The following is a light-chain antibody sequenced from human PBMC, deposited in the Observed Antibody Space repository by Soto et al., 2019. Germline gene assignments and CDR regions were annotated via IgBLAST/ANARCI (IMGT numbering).Light chain of an antibody. CDR3: QTWGTDIVV. CDR1: SGHSSYA. V-gene: IGLV4-69*01. CDR2: LNSDGSH. J-gene: IGLJ2*01. Sequence: QPVLTQSPSASASPGASVKLTCTLSSGHSSYAIAWHQQQPEKGPRYLMKLNSDGSHSKGDGIPDRFSGSSSGAERYLTISSLQSEDEADYYCQTWGTDIVVFGGGTKLTVL.